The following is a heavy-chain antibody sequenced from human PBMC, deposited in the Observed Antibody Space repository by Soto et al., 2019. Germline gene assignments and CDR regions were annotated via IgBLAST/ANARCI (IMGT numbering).Heavy chain of an antibody. CDR3: VKRDHTLLTGNH. CDR1: GFIFNNYA. V-gene: IGHV3-64D*06. CDR2: ITSNSGKT. Sequence: GGPLRLSCLTSGFIFNNYAMHWVRQAPGKGLEYVSAITSNSGKTYYADSVKGRFTISRDSSKNTVFLHMSSLRAEDTAVYYCVKRDHTLLTGNHWGQGTLVTVSS. J-gene: IGHJ5*02. D-gene: IGHD3-9*01.